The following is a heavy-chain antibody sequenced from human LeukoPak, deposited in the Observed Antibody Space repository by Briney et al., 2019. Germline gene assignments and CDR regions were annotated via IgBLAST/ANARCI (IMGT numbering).Heavy chain of an antibody. CDR3: ARTPTTDYGEIYFDY. Sequence: GGSLRLSCAASGFTVSSNEMSWVRQAPGKGLEWVSSIGGGSTYYADSRKGRFTISRDNSKNTLHLQMNSLRAEDTAVYYYARTPTTDYGEIYFDYWGQGTLVTVSS. D-gene: IGHD4-17*01. CDR1: GFTVSSNE. V-gene: IGHV3-38-3*01. CDR2: IGGGST. J-gene: IGHJ4*02.